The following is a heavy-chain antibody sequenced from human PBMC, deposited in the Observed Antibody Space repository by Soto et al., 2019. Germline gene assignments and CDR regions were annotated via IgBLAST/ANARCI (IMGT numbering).Heavy chain of an antibody. CDR2: ISYDGSNK. V-gene: IGHV3-30*18. J-gene: IGHJ6*02. CDR1: GFTFSSYG. Sequence: QVQLVESGGGVVQPGRSLRLSCAASGFTFSSYGMHWVRQAPGKGLEWVAVISYDGSNKYYADSVKGRFTISRDNSKFQRYLQMNSLRAKDTAVYYCAKGPAIVLVPDAMNYYYGMDVWGQGTTVTVSS. D-gene: IGHD2-2*01. CDR3: AKGPAIVLVPDAMNYYYGMDV.